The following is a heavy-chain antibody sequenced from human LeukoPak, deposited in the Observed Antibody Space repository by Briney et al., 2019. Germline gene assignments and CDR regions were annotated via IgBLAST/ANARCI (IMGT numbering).Heavy chain of an antibody. CDR2: IKQDGSEK. V-gene: IGHV3-7*01. J-gene: IGHJ3*02. D-gene: IGHD6-19*01. CDR1: EITFSSYW. Sequence: PGGSLRLSCTSSEITFSSYWMSWVRQAPGKGLEWVANIKQDGSEKYYVDSLKGRFTISRDNAKNSLYLQMNSLRAEDTAVYYCATCQTTSGRYGNAFDIWGQGTMVTVSS. CDR3: ATCQTTSGRYGNAFDI.